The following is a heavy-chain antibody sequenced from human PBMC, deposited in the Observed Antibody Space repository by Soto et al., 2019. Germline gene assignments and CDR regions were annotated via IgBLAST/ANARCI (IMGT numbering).Heavy chain of an antibody. CDR1: GFTFSSYA. V-gene: IGHV3-23*01. D-gene: IGHD3-9*01. CDR2: ISGSGGST. CDR3: AKTSGTQDFDWFGASAY. Sequence: PGGSLRLSCAASGFTFSSYAMSWVRQAPGKGLEWVSAISGSGGSTYYADSVKGRFTISRDNSKNTLYLQMNSLRAEDTAVYYFAKTSGTQDFDWFGASAYWGQGTLAPVSS. J-gene: IGHJ4*02.